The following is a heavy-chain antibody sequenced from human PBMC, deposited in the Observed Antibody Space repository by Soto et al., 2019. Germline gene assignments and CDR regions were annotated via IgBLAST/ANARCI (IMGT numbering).Heavy chain of an antibody. J-gene: IGHJ4*02. D-gene: IGHD3-3*01. CDR1: GYSFGRYG. Sequence: GGNLRLSCAAYGYSFGRYGMSWVVHAPGEGQEWVANIKQDGSEKYYVDSVKGRFTISRDNAKNSLYLQMNSLRAEDTAVYYCAREYDFWSGYSGYYFDYWGQGTQVTVSS. CDR3: AREYDFWSGYSGYYFDY. V-gene: IGHV3-7*01. CDR2: IKQDGSEK.